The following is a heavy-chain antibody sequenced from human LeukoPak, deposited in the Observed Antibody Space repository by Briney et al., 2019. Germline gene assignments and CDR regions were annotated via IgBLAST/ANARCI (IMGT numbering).Heavy chain of an antibody. D-gene: IGHD3-22*01. CDR2: ISSSSSYI. CDR3: AKAPDYYDSSGYLLDY. J-gene: IGHJ4*02. V-gene: IGHV3-21*04. CDR1: GFTFSSYT. Sequence: GGSLRLSCAASGFTFSSYTMNWVRQAPGKGLEWVSSISSSSSYIYYADSVKGRFTISRDNAKNSLYLQMNSLRAEDTAVYYCAKAPDYYDSSGYLLDYWGQGTLVTVSS.